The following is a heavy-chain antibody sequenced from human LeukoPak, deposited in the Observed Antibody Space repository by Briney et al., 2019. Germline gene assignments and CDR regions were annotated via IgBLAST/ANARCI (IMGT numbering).Heavy chain of an antibody. J-gene: IGHJ3*02. CDR1: GFTFSSYA. V-gene: IGHV3-23*01. D-gene: IGHD3-10*01. CDR2: ISGSGGST. Sequence: GGSLRLSCAASGFTFSSYAMSWVRQAPGKGLEWVSAISGSGGSTYYADSVKGRFTISRDNSKNTLYLQMNSLSAEETAVYYCAKDMRYYGSGSYYNLDAFDIWGQGTMVTVSS. CDR3: AKDMRYYGSGSYYNLDAFDI.